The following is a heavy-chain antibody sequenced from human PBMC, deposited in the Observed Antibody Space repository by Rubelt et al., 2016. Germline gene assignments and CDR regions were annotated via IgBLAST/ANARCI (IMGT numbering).Heavy chain of an antibody. Sequence: YDGSNKYYADSVKGRFTISRDNSKNTLYLQMNSLRAEDTAVYYCAREGRDSGYSTGGFDYWGQGTLVTVSS. CDR3: AREGRDSGYSTGGFDY. J-gene: IGHJ4*02. V-gene: IGHV3-30*01. D-gene: IGHD3-22*01. CDR2: YDGSNK.